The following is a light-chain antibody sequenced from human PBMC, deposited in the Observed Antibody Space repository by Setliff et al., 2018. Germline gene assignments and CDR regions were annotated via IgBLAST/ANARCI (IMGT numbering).Light chain of an antibody. CDR2: EVD. CDR1: SSDIGNYDL. Sequence: QSVLTQPASVSVSPGQSITISCTGTSSDIGNYDLVSWYQHSPGEAPKLLIYEVDERPSGVSNRFSGSKSGNTASLTISGLQAEDGADYSCCSYAGNSLYVFGTGTKVTVL. CDR3: CSYAGNSLYV. V-gene: IGLV2-23*02. J-gene: IGLJ1*01.